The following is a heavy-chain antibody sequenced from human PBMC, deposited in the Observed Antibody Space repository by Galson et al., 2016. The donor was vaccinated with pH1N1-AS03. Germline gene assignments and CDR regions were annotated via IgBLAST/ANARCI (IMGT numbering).Heavy chain of an antibody. CDR3: VRALTGSSRTHPYTFDY. J-gene: IGHJ4*02. Sequence: LRLSCAASAFTFSTYSMNWVRQAPGKGLEWVSFISRSGNYIYYADSVKGHFTISRDNAKNSLYLQMNSLRAEDTSVYFCVRALTGSSRTHPYTFDYWGQGTLVIVSS. CDR1: AFTFSTYS. V-gene: IGHV3-21*01. D-gene: IGHD1-14*01. CDR2: ISRSGNYI.